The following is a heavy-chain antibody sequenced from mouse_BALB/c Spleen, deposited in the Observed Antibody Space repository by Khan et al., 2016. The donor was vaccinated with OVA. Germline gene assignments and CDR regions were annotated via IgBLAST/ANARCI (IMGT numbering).Heavy chain of an antibody. CDR1: GFSLSRYN. J-gene: IGHJ4*01. CDR3: ARAYYRDDGYYAMDY. D-gene: IGHD2-14*01. V-gene: IGHV2-6-4*01. Sequence: QVRLQQSGPGLVAPSQSLSITCTVSGFSLSRYNIHWVRQPPGKGLEWLGMIWGGGGTDYNSTLKSRLSISKDNSKSQVFLKMNSLQTDDTAMYYCARAYYRDDGYYAMDYWGQGTSVTVSS. CDR2: IWGGGGT.